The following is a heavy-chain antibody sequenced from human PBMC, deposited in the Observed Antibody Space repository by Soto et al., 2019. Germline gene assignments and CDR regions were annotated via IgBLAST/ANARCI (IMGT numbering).Heavy chain of an antibody. V-gene: IGHV1-69*12. D-gene: IGHD3-22*01. CDR1: VGTFSSYA. J-gene: IGHJ5*02. CDR3: AGDRGPSSGYYPYWFDP. Sequence: QVQLVQSGAEVKKPGSSVKVSCKASVGTFSSYAISWVRQAPGQGLEWMGEIIPIFGTANYAQKFQGRVTSTADESTSTAYMELSSLRSEDTAVYYCAGDRGPSSGYYPYWFDPWGQGTLVTVSS. CDR2: IIPIFGTA.